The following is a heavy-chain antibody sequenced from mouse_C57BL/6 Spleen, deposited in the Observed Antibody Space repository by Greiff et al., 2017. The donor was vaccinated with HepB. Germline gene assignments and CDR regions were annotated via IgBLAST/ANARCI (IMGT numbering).Heavy chain of an antibody. J-gene: IGHJ1*03. CDR1: GFTFSSYA. V-gene: IGHV5-4*01. Sequence: EVHLVESGGGLVKPGGSLKLSCAASGFTFSSYAMSWVRQTPEKRLEWVATISDGGSYTYYTDNVKGRFTISRDNAKNNLYLQMSQLKSEDAAMYFCARDRVYDYDGFDVWGKGTTVTVSS. CDR3: ARDRVYDYDGFDV. D-gene: IGHD2-4*01. CDR2: ISDGGSYT.